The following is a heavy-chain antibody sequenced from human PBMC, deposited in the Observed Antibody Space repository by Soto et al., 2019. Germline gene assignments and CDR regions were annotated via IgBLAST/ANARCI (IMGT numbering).Heavy chain of an antibody. CDR2: IIPIFGTA. D-gene: IGHD3-22*01. V-gene: IGHV1-69*01. CDR3: AREYYYDSSGYYYYFDY. J-gene: IGHJ4*02. Sequence: QVQLVQSGAEVKKPGSSVKVSCKASGGTFSSYAISWVRQAPGQGLEWMGGIIPIFGTANYAQKFQGRVRITEDESTSTAYMELSRLRSEDTAVYYCAREYYYDSSGYYYYFDYWGQGTLVTVSS. CDR1: GGTFSSYA.